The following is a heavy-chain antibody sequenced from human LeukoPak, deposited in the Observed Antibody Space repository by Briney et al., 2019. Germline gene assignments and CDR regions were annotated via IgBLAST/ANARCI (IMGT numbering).Heavy chain of an antibody. J-gene: IGHJ4*01. D-gene: IGHD2-21*01. CDR3: AKAPVTSCRGAFCYPFDY. CDR1: EFTFRTYS. CDR2: SSSSDDGK. Sequence: GGSLRLSCAASEFTFRTYSMNWVRQVPGKGLEWVSASSSSDDGKWYAESVRGRFTISRDTSKNTVYLQMNSLRVEDAGVYYCAKAPVTSCRGAFCYPFDYWGHGTLVTVSS. V-gene: IGHV3-23*01.